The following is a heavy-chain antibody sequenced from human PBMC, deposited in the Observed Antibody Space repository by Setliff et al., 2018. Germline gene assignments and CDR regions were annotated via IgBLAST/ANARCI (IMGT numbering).Heavy chain of an antibody. V-gene: IGHV4-39*07. Sequence: NPSETLSLTCTVSGASISGNSYYWAWIRQPPGRGLEWIASTYYSGSTSYNPSLKSRVTISVDTSNSQFSLKLTSVTAADTAVYYCARAPRYFDPTGSYFDFWGQGTLVTSPQ. J-gene: IGHJ4*02. CDR2: TYYSGST. CDR1: GASISGNSYY. D-gene: IGHD3-22*01. CDR3: ARAPRYFDPTGSYFDF.